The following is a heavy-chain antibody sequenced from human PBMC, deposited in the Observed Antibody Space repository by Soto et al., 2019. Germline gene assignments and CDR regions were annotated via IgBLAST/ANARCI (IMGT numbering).Heavy chain of an antibody. D-gene: IGHD1-26*01. CDR2: ISYDGGNK. CDR3: ARGATIVGATTRLVY. CDR1: GFTFSSYA. V-gene: IGHV3-30-3*01. J-gene: IGHJ4*02. Sequence: QVQLVESGGGVVQPGRSLRLSCAASGFTFSSYAMHWVRQAPGKGLEWVAVISYDGGNKYYADSVKGRFTISRDNSKNTLYLQMNSLRAEDTAVYYCARGATIVGATTRLVYWGQGTLVTVSS.